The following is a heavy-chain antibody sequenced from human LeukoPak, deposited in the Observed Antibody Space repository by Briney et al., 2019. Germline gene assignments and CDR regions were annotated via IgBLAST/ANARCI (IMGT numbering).Heavy chain of an antibody. CDR3: AKDRELELPCVY. Sequence: GGSLRLSCAASGFTFSSYSMNWVRQAPGKGLEWVSAINGSGGSTYYADSVKGRFTISRDNSKNTLYLQMNSLKAEDTAVYYCAKDRELELPCVYWGAGTLYTVSS. CDR1: GFTFSSYS. J-gene: IGHJ4*02. CDR2: INGSGGST. D-gene: IGHD1-7*01. V-gene: IGHV3-23*01.